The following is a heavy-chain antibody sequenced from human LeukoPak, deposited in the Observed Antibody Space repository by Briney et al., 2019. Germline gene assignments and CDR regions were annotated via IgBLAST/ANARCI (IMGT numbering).Heavy chain of an antibody. V-gene: IGHV4-39*01. J-gene: IGHJ5*02. Sequence: SETLSLTCTVSGGSISSSSYYWGWIRQPPGKGLEWIGSIYYSGSTYYNPSLKSRVTISVDTSKNQFPLKLSSVTAADTAVYYCARAPVLLWFGELLGWFDPWGQGTLVTVSS. D-gene: IGHD3-10*01. CDR1: GGSISSSSYY. CDR2: IYYSGST. CDR3: ARAPVLLWFGELLGWFDP.